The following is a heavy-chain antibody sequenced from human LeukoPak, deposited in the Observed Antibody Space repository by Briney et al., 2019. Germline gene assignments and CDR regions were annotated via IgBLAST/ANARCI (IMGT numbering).Heavy chain of an antibody. D-gene: IGHD6-19*01. J-gene: IGHJ4*02. CDR3: ALLAVASDFDY. CDR1: GLRFSTYS. CDR2: ISSSSGTI. V-gene: IGHV3-48*01. Sequence: GGSLRLSCAASGLRFSTYSMTWARHAPGNGLEWISYISSSSGTIYYLDSVKGRFTISRDNAKNSLFLQMNSLRAEDTAVYYCALLAVASDFDYWGQGALVTVSS.